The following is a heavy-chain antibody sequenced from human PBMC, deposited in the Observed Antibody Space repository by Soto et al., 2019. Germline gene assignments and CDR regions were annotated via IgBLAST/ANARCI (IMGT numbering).Heavy chain of an antibody. CDR2: IRSKAYGGTT. Sequence: GGSLRLSCXASGFTFNDYTLSWVRQAPGKGLEWVGFIRSKAYGGTTEYAASVKGRFTISRDDSKSIAYLQMNSLKTEDTAVYYCTAGKLYPSLDFDYWGQGTLVTAPQ. CDR3: TAGKLYPSLDFDY. V-gene: IGHV3-49*04. CDR1: GFTFNDYT. J-gene: IGHJ4*02. D-gene: IGHD2-8*01.